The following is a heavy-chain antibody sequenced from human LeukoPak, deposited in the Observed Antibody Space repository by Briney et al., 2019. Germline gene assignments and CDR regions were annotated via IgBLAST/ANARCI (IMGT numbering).Heavy chain of an antibody. CDR1: SGSINSYH. D-gene: IGHD6-13*01. Sequence: NASETLSLTCTVSSGSINSYHWSWIRQPPGKGLEWIGYIYYTGSTNYNPSLKSRVTISVDTSKNQFSLKLSSVTAADTAVYYCARALFCSSCHDYWGQGTLVTVSS. V-gene: IGHV4-59*01. J-gene: IGHJ4*02. CDR2: IYYTGST. CDR3: ARALFCSSCHDY.